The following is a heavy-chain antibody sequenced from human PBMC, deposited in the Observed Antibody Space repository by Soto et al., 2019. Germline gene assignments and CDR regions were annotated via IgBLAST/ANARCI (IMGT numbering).Heavy chain of an antibody. V-gene: IGHV4-30-2*01. CDR2: IYHSGST. CDR1: GGSISSGGYS. J-gene: IGHJ1*01. Sequence: SETLSLTCAVSGGSISSGGYSWSWIRQPPGKGLEWIGYIYHSGSTYYNSSLKSRVTISVDRSKNQFSLKLSSVTAADTAVYFCVRGVLSWGQGTLVTVSS. CDR3: VRGVLS. D-gene: IGHD3-10*01.